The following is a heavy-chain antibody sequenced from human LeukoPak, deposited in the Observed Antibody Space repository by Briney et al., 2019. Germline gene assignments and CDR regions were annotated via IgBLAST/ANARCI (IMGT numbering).Heavy chain of an antibody. Sequence: GGSLRLSCAVSGLTFSSSWMDWVRQAPGKGLEWVASINPDGNKKYSADSVKGRFTISRDNAENSLYLQMNSLRVEDTAFYYCARDLAYSRLDYWGQGMLDTVSS. D-gene: IGHD5-18*01. CDR3: ARDLAYSRLDY. CDR2: INPDGNKK. CDR1: GLTFSSSW. J-gene: IGHJ4*02. V-gene: IGHV3-7*01.